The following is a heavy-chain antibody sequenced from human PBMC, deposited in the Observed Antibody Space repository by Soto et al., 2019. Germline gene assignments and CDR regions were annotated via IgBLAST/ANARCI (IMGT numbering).Heavy chain of an antibody. J-gene: IGHJ4*01. D-gene: IGHD1-26*01. CDR3: AREKSLGANYFDS. CDR1: GGSVSSGGPY. CDR2: IYNSGST. Sequence: SETLSLTCSVSGGSVSSGGPYWSWIRQRPGKGLEWIGYIYNSGSTYYTPSLSSRVTISVDTSNNQFSLTLRSVTAADTAVYFCAREKSLGANYFDSWGHGAQVTVSS. V-gene: IGHV4-31*03.